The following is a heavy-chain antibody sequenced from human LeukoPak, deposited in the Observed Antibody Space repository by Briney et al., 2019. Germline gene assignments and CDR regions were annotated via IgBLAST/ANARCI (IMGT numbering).Heavy chain of an antibody. CDR2: ISSSSSTI. CDR1: GFTFSSYS. V-gene: IGHV3-48*01. Sequence: GGSLRLSCAASGFTFSSYSMNWVRQAPGKGLEWVSYISSSSSTIYYADSVKGRFTISRDNAKNSLYLQMNSLGAEDTAVYYCASSAVTQNLGFDYWGQGTLVTVSS. D-gene: IGHD4-17*01. CDR3: ASSAVTQNLGFDY. J-gene: IGHJ4*02.